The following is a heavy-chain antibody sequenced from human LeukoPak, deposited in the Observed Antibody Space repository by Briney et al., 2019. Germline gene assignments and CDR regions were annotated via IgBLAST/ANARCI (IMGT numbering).Heavy chain of an antibody. CDR1: GGTFSSYA. CDR2: IIPISGTA. D-gene: IGHD5-24*01. J-gene: IGHJ6*03. Sequence: SVNVSCKASGGTFSSYAISWVRQAPGQGLEWMGGIIPISGTANYAQKFQGRVTITADKSTSTAYMELSRLRSEDTAVYYCARAAPRDGYNPLYYYYYMDVWGKGSTVTVSS. CDR3: ARAAPRDGYNPLYYYYYMDV. V-gene: IGHV1-69*06.